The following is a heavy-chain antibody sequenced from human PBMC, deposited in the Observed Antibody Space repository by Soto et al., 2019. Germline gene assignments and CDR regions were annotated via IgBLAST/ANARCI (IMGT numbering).Heavy chain of an antibody. CDR2: ISGSGGST. V-gene: IGHV3-23*01. J-gene: IGHJ4*02. CDR3: ANNVGREDGGLFDY. D-gene: IGHD3-16*01. CDR1: GFTFSSYA. Sequence: EVQLLESGGGLVQPGGSLRLSCAASGFTFSSYAMSWVRQAPGKGLEWVSAISGSGGSTYYADSVKGRFTISRDNSKNTMYLQMTSLRAEDTAVYYCANNVGREDGGLFDYWGQGTLVTVSS.